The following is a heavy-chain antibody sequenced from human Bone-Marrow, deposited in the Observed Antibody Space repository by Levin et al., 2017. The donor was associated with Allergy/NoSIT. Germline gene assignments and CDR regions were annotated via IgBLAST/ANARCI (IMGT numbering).Heavy chain of an antibody. J-gene: IGHJ5*02. CDR1: GYTFTHFH. CDR2: INPETGAT. V-gene: IGHV1-2*02. Sequence: GESLKISCKASGYTFTHFHLHWVRQASGQGLEWVGWINPETGATNYAQKFQHKVTMTRDTSINTVYMELNTLTYDDTAVFFCARPGAPDAYQDWFDPWGQGTLVTVSS. D-gene: IGHD3-16*01. CDR3: ARPGAPDAYQDWFDP.